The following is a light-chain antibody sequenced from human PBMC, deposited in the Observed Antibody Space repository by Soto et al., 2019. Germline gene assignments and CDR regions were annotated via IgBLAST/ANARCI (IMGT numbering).Light chain of an antibody. CDR3: QQANSFPRT. V-gene: IGKV1-12*01. CDR2: TAS. CDR1: QGISSR. Sequence: DIQMTQSPSSVSAFVGARVTITCRASQGISSRLAWYQQKPGKAPKLLIYTASSLQSGVPSRLSGSGSGTDFTLTISSLQPEDFATYYCQQANSFPRTFGPGTKGEVK. J-gene: IGKJ1*01.